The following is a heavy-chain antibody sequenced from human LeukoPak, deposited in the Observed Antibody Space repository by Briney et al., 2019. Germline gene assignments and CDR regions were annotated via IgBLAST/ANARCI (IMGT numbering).Heavy chain of an antibody. CDR3: AREAIVVVPAAISGGNWFDP. J-gene: IGHJ5*02. CDR1: GGSISSSSYY. Sequence: SETLSLTCTVSGGSISSSSYYWGWIRQPPGKGLEWIGSIYYSGSTYYNPSLKSRVTISVDTSKNQFSLKLSSVTAADTAVYYCAREAIVVVPAAISGGNWFDPWGQGTLVTVSS. V-gene: IGHV4-39*02. D-gene: IGHD2-2*01. CDR2: IYYSGST.